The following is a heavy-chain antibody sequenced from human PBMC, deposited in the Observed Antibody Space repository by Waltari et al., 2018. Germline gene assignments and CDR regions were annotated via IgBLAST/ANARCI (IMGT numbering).Heavy chain of an antibody. Sequence: QVQLQESGPGLVRPSETLSLTCTVSGGSVSDFYWTWIRQPAGGGLEWIGRIHISGRTDSPPSLKSRVSISVDTSKNQFSLKLSSVTAADTAVYYCARDYDQDWFDPWGQGTLVTVSS. CDR2: IHISGRT. J-gene: IGHJ5*02. D-gene: IGHD3-22*01. CDR3: ARDYDQDWFDP. CDR1: GGSVSDFY. V-gene: IGHV4-4*07.